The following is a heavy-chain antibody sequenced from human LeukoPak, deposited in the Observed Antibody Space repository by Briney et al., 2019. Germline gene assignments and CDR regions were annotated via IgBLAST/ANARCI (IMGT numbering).Heavy chain of an antibody. J-gene: IGHJ4*02. CDR2: ISGSGSVI. V-gene: IGHV3-11*01. CDR1: RFTFSDYY. CDR3: ARDNWNDVVDY. Sequence: PGGSLRLSCAASRFTFSDYYMSWLRQAPGKGLEWVSYISGSGSVIYYADSVKGRFTISRDNAKNSLYLQMNSLRAEDTAVYYCARDNWNDVVDYWGQGTLVTVS. D-gene: IGHD1-1*01.